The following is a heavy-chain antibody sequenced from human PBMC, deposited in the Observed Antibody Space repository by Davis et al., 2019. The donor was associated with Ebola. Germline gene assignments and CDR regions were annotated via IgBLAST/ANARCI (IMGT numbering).Heavy chain of an antibody. V-gene: IGHV3-11*06. Sequence: GGSLRLSCAASGFTFSDYYMSWIRQAPGKGLEWVSYISSSSSYTNYADSVKGRFTISRDNAKNSLYLQMNSLRAEDTAVYYCARDALRGYYDSSGYGLDYWGQGTLVTVSS. CDR1: GFTFSDYY. CDR3: ARDALRGYYDSSGYGLDY. J-gene: IGHJ4*02. CDR2: ISSSSSYT. D-gene: IGHD3-22*01.